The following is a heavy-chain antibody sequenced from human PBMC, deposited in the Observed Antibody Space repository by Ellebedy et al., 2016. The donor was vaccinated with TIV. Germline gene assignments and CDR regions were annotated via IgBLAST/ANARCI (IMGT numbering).Heavy chain of an antibody. V-gene: IGHV3-33*08. J-gene: IGHJ4*02. Sequence: PGGSLRLSCAASGFTFSSYGMHWVRQAPGKGLEWVAVIWYDGSNKYYADSVKGRFTISRDNSKNTLYLQMNSLRAEDTAVYYCARDQAEMATICDYWGQGTLVTVSS. CDR1: GFTFSSYG. CDR2: IWYDGSNK. CDR3: ARDQAEMATICDY. D-gene: IGHD5-24*01.